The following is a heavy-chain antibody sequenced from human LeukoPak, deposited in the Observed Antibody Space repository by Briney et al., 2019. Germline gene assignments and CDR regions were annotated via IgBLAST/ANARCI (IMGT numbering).Heavy chain of an antibody. D-gene: IGHD3-10*01. CDR2: ISSSSSYI. Sequence: GGSLRLSCAASGFTFSTYSMNWVRQAPGKGLEWVSSISSSSSYIYYADSVKGRFTISRDNAKNSLYLQMDSLRAEDTAVYYCARQGSGSLTWFDPWGQGSLVTVSS. V-gene: IGHV3-21*01. CDR3: ARQGSGSLTWFDP. J-gene: IGHJ5*02. CDR1: GFTFSTYS.